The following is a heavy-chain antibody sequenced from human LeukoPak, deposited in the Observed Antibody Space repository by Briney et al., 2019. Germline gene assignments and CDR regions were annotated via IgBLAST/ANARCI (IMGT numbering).Heavy chain of an antibody. D-gene: IGHD3-22*01. J-gene: IGHJ3*02. CDR3: ARERAGWLAFDI. CDR2: ITSNGNTI. Sequence: GGSLRLSCAASGFTFNDYYMSWIRRAPGKGLEWVSYITSNGNTIYYADSVKGRFTISRDNSKNTLYLQMNSLRAEDTAVYYCARERAGWLAFDIWGQGTMVTVSS. CDR1: GFTFNDYY. V-gene: IGHV3-11*04.